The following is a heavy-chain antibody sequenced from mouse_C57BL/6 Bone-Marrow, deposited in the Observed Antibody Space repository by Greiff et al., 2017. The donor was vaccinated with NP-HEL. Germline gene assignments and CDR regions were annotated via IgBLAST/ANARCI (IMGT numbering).Heavy chain of an antibody. Sequence: DVKLVESGAGLVKPGGSLKLSCAASGFTFSSYAMSWVRQTPEKRLEWVAYISSGGDYIYYVDTVKGRFTISRDNARNTLYLQMSRLKSEDTAMYYCTRSDYYGSSYGYAMDYWGQGTSVTVSS. CDR3: TRSDYYGSSYGYAMDY. J-gene: IGHJ4*01. V-gene: IGHV5-9-1*02. CDR2: ISSGGDYI. D-gene: IGHD1-1*01. CDR1: GFTFSSYA.